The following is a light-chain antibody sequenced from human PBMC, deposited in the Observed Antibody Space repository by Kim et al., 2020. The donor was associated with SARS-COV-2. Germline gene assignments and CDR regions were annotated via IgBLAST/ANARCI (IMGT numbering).Light chain of an antibody. J-gene: IGLJ2*01. CDR2: KDV. Sequence: SYELTQPPSVSLSPGQTARITCSGDALSNQYSYWYQQKPGQAPVLTIYKDVERHSGIPERFSGSTSGTTVTLTIIAVQAEDEADYYCQSADTTGTSVLFGGGTRLTVL. V-gene: IGLV3-25*03. CDR1: ALSNQY. CDR3: QSADTTGTSVL.